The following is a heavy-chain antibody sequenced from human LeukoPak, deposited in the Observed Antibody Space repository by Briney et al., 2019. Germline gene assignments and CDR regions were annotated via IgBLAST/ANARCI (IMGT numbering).Heavy chain of an antibody. V-gene: IGHV3-21*04. CDR3: TKDISPGGADY. J-gene: IGHJ4*02. CDR2: IDSNSNFM. Sequence: PGGSLRLSCAASGFTFNSYSMTWVRQAPGKGLEWVSLIDSNSNFMNYADSVKGRFTISRDNAKNSLYLQMNSLRPEDTALYYCTKDISPGGADYWGPGTLVTVSS. D-gene: IGHD1-14*01. CDR1: GFTFNSYS.